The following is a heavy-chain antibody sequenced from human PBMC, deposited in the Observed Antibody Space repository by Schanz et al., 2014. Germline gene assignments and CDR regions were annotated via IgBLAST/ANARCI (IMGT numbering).Heavy chain of an antibody. D-gene: IGHD6-13*01. J-gene: IGHJ4*02. CDR3: VSQTGSPNY. CDR2: IKHDGSVK. CDR1: GFTFTNYA. Sequence: EVQLVESGGGVVRPGGSLRLSCAASGFTFTNYAMSWVRQAPGKGLEWVANIKHDGSVKDYVDSVEGRFTISRDNAKRSLFLQMNSLRVEDTAVYFCVSQTGSPNYWGQGTLVTVSS. V-gene: IGHV3-7*01.